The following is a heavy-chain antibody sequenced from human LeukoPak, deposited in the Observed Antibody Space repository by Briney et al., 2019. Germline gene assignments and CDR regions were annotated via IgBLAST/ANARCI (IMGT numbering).Heavy chain of an antibody. CDR2: ISYDGSNK. CDR1: GFTFSSYG. J-gene: IGHJ4*02. CDR3: AKSGDSTGFWDFDY. Sequence: GGSLRLSCAASGFTFSSYGMHWVRQAPGKGLEWVAVISYDGSNKYYADSVKGRFTNSRDNSKNTPYLQMNSLRAEDTAGYYCAKSGDSTGFWDFDYWGQGTLVTVSS. D-gene: IGHD3-22*01. V-gene: IGHV3-30*18.